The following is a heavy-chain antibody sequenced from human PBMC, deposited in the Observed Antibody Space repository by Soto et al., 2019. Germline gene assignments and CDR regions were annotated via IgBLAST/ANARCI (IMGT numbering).Heavy chain of an antibody. D-gene: IGHD3-3*01. CDR3: ARNTYYDFWSGYPLYYFDY. CDR2: ISSSSSTI. Sequence: GGSLRLSCAASGFTFSSYSMNWVRQAPGKGLEWVSYISSSSSTIYYADSVKGRFTISRDNAKNSLYLQMNSLRAEDTAVYYCARNTYYDFWSGYPLYYFDYWGQGTLVTVSS. J-gene: IGHJ4*02. V-gene: IGHV3-48*01. CDR1: GFTFSSYS.